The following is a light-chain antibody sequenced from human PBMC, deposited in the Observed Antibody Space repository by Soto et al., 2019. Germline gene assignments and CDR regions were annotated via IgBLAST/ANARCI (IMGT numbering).Light chain of an antibody. CDR1: QSLRSN. CDR2: GAS. CDR3: QQYDYSPRT. Sequence: EIVVTQSPATLSVSPGERATLSCGASQSLRSNLAWYQQKPGQAPRLLIYGASTRATGIPARFSGSGSGTDFTLTINRLEPEDFAVYYCQQYDYSPRTFGQGTKVDIK. V-gene: IGKV3-15*01. J-gene: IGKJ1*01.